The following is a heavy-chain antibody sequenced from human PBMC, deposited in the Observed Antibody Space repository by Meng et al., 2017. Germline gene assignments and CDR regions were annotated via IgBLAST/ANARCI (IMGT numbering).Heavy chain of an antibody. CDR1: GYTFTSYY. CDR3: ARDWYDSSGYYLV. V-gene: IGHV1-46*01. J-gene: IGHJ4*02. Sequence: VPAVQSGAQVKKPGASVKISCKASGYTFTSYYIHWGRQAPGQGLEWMGIINPSGGSTRYAQKFQGRVTMTRDTSTSTVYMELSSLRSEDTAVYYCARDWYDSSGYYLVWGQGTLVTVSS. D-gene: IGHD3-22*01. CDR2: INPSGGST.